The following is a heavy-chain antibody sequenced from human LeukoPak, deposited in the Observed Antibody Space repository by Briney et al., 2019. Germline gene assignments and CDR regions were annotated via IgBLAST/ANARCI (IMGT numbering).Heavy chain of an antibody. J-gene: IGHJ4*02. V-gene: IGHV4-4*09. CDR3: ARANYDVWSGYYPHYFDY. CDR2: IYTSGST. Sequence: SATLSLTCAVSGGSISSHYWSWIRQPPGKGLEWIGYIYTSGSTNYNLSLKSRVPISVDMSKNQFSLKLSSVTAADTAVYYCARANYDVWSGYYPHYFDYWGQGTLVTVSS. CDR1: GGSISSHY. D-gene: IGHD3-3*01.